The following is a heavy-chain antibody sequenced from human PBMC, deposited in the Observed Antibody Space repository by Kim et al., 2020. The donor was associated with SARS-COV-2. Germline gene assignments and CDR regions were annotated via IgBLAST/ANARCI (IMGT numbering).Heavy chain of an antibody. Sequence: GGSLRLSCAASGFTFSSYGMHWVRQAPGKGLEWVAVIWYDGSNKYYADSVKGRFTISRDNSKNTLYLQMNSLRAEDTAVYYCARDLLRFLEWLPLYYYYGMDVWGQGTTVTVSS. J-gene: IGHJ6*02. D-gene: IGHD3-3*01. V-gene: IGHV3-33*01. CDR2: IWYDGSNK. CDR1: GFTFSSYG. CDR3: ARDLLRFLEWLPLYYYYGMDV.